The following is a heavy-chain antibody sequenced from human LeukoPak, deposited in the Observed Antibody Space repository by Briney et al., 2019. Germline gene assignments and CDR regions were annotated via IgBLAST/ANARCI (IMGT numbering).Heavy chain of an antibody. D-gene: IGHD3-10*01. CDR1: GYTFTSYD. CDR2: MNPNSGNT. CDR3: ARGLVWFGELWGAFDI. V-gene: IGHV1-8*03. J-gene: IGHJ3*02. Sequence: ASVKVSCKASGYTFTSYDINWVRQATGQGLEWMGWMNPNSGNTGYAQKFQGRVTITRNTSISTAYMELSSLRSEDTAVYYCARGLVWFGELWGAFDIWGQGTMVTVSS.